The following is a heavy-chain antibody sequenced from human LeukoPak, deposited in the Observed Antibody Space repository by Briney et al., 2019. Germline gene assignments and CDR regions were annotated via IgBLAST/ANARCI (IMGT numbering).Heavy chain of an antibody. Sequence: GGSLRLSCAASGFTFSSHGMNWVRKAAGKGLEWVSAISGSGGSTYYTDSVKGRFTISRDNSKNTLYLQVNSLRAEDPAVYYCAKVDFYDTSGYYGPTFLDYWGQGTLVTVSS. CDR1: GFTFSSHG. CDR3: AKVDFYDTSGYYGPTFLDY. J-gene: IGHJ4*02. CDR2: ISGSGGST. D-gene: IGHD3-22*01. V-gene: IGHV3-23*01.